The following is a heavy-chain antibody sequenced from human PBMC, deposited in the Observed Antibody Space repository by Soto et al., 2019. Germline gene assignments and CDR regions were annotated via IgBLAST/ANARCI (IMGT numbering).Heavy chain of an antibody. D-gene: IGHD3-22*01. Sequence: GGSLRLSCAVSGFAFSSHAMSWVRQAPGKGLEWVSSITAGGYSTYYADSVKGRFAISRDNSKNTLYLQMNSLRAEDTAVYYCAKSAPLSSSGYQYYFDYWGQGTLVTVSS. J-gene: IGHJ4*02. CDR3: AKSAPLSSSGYQYYFDY. V-gene: IGHV3-23*01. CDR2: ITAGGYST. CDR1: GFAFSSHA.